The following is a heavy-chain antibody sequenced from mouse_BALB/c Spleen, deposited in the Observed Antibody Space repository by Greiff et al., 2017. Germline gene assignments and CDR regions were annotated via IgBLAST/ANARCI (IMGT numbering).Heavy chain of an antibody. CDR1: GYAFTNYL. CDR3: AREGNWFAY. CDR2: INPGSGGT. V-gene: IGHV1-54*01. J-gene: IGHJ3*01. Sequence: QGQLKESGAELVRPGTSVKVSCKASGYAFTNYLIEWVKQRPGQGLEWIGVINPGSGGTNYNEKFKGKATLTADKSSSTAYMQLSSLTSDDSAVYFCAREGNWFAYWGQGTLVTVSA.